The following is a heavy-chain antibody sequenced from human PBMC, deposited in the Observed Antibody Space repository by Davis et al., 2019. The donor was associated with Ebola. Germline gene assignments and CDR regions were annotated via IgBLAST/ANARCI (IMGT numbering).Heavy chain of an antibody. Sequence: GESLKISCAASGFTFSSYSLNWARQAPGKGLEWVSYISSSSSTIYYADSVKGRFTISRDNAKNSLYLQMNSLRDEDTAVYYCARDYYDFWSGYYVDACDVWGQGTMVTVSS. D-gene: IGHD3-3*01. CDR3: ARDYYDFWSGYYVDACDV. V-gene: IGHV3-48*02. J-gene: IGHJ3*01. CDR2: ISSSSSTI. CDR1: GFTFSSYS.